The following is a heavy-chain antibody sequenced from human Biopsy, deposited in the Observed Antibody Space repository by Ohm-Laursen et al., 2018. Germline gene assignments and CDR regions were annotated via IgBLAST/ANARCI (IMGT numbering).Heavy chain of an antibody. Sequence: GTLSLTCTVSGDSISSYYWSWIRQPPGKGLQWIGYVYYTGSTDYNPSLQSRVTISVDTSKNHFSLRLRSVTPADTAIYYRARDRGYYSDRTVPGYFDLWGRGTLVTVSS. CDR1: GDSISSYY. D-gene: IGHD3-22*01. V-gene: IGHV4-59*01. J-gene: IGHJ2*01. CDR2: VYYTGST. CDR3: ARDRGYYSDRTVPGYFDL.